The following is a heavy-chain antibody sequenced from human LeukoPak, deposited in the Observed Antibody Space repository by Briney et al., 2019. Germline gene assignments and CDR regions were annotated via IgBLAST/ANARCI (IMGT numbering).Heavy chain of an antibody. CDR1: GGTFSSYA. V-gene: IGHV1-69*01. J-gene: IGHJ6*02. D-gene: IGHD2-2*01. CDR2: IIPIFGTA. CDR3: ARDQHLYCSSTSCLGYYGMDV. Sequence: SVKVSCKASGGTFSSYAISWVRQAPRQGLEWMGGIIPIFGTANYAQKFQGRVTITADESTSTAYMELSSLRSEDTAVYYCARDQHLYCSSTSCLGYYGMDVWGQGTTVTVSS.